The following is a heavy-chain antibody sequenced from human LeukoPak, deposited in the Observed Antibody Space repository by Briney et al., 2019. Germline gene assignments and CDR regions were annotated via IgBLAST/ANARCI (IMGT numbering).Heavy chain of an antibody. Sequence: SETLSLTCAVYGGSFSGYYWSWIRQPPGKGLEWIGSIYYSGSTYYNPSLKSRVTISVDTSKNQFSLKLSSVTAADTAVYYCARLYQLPPVYMDVWGKGTTVTISS. V-gene: IGHV4-34*01. D-gene: IGHD2-2*01. CDR1: GGSFSGYY. CDR3: ARLYQLPPVYMDV. CDR2: IYYSGST. J-gene: IGHJ6*03.